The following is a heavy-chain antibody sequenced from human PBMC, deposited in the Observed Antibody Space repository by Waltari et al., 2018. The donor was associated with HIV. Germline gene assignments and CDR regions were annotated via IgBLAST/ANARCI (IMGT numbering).Heavy chain of an antibody. V-gene: IGHV4-39*01. J-gene: IGHJ5*02. D-gene: IGHD6-13*01. CDR1: GGSISSSSSY. CDR2: IYYSGST. CDR3: ARREAAVLDP. Sequence: QLQLQESGPGLVKPSETLSLTCTVSGGSISSSSSYWGWIRQPPGKGLEWIGSIYYSGSTYYNPSLKSRVTISVDTSKNQFSLKLSSVTAADTAVYYCARREAAVLDPWGQGTLVTVSS.